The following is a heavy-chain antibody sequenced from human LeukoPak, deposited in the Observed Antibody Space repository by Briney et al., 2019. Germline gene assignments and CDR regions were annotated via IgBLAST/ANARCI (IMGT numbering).Heavy chain of an antibody. V-gene: IGHV1-8*03. CDR1: GYTFTDYD. Sequence: AASVKVSCKTSGYTFTDYDIHWVRQAPGQGLEWMGWINPNSANTNYAQKLQGRVTFTRDTSLGIVYMELSGLTSGDAAVYFCARGDFGETNTAFDIWGQGTLVAVSS. CDR2: INPNSANT. CDR3: ARGDFGETNTAFDI. J-gene: IGHJ3*02. D-gene: IGHD4-17*01.